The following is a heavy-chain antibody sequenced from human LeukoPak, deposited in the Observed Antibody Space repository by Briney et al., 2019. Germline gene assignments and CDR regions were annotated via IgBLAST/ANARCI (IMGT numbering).Heavy chain of an antibody. CDR1: GGSIISNY. D-gene: IGHD3-22*01. CDR3: ARLKFYDSTGYSPGYYMDV. V-gene: IGHV4-4*07. CDR2: IYGSGIT. Sequence: SETLSLTCTVSGGSIISNYWSWIRQSAGTGLEWIGRIYGSGITDYNPSLKSRVTMSLDTSRKQFSLRLTSVTAADTAVYYCARLKFYDSTGYSPGYYMDVWGKGTTVTVSS. J-gene: IGHJ6*03.